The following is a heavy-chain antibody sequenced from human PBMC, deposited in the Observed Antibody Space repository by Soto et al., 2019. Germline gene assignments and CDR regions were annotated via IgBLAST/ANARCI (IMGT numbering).Heavy chain of an antibody. CDR3: AIIVAWIGTGFGYYIEKPSWFYP. J-gene: IGHJ5*02. V-gene: IGHV3-23*01. Sequence: GGSLRLSCAASGFTFSSYAMSWVRQAPGKGLEWVSAISGSGGSTYYADSVKGRFTISRDNSKNTLYLQMNSLRAEDTAVYYCAIIVAWIGTGFGYYIEKPSWFYPWGQGTLVPGSS. CDR2: ISGSGGST. D-gene: IGHD3-3*01. CDR1: GFTFSSYA.